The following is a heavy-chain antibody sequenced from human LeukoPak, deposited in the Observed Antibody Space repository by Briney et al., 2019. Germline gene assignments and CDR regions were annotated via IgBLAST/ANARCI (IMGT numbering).Heavy chain of an antibody. CDR3: ARVGFEGASTLPNPDY. J-gene: IGHJ4*02. CDR1: GGTFSSSYA. CDR2: IIPISGTT. D-gene: IGHD3-16*01. V-gene: IGHV1-69*13. Sequence: SVKVSCKASGGTFSSSYAISWVRQAPGQGLEWMGDIIPISGTTNYAQKFQGRVTITADESTSTVYMELSSLRSEDTAVYYCARVGFEGASTLPNPDYWGQGTLVTVSS.